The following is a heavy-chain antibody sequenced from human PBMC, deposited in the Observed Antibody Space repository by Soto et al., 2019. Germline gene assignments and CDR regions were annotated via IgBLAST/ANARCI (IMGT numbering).Heavy chain of an antibody. Sequence: SETLSLTCTVSGGSISSSSYYWGWIRQPPGKGLEWIGSIYYSGSTYYNPSLKSRVTISVDTSKNQFSLKLSSVTAADTAVYYCARGGSGYYYGPAYYYYGMDVWGQGTTVTVSS. CDR2: IYYSGST. D-gene: IGHD3-22*01. CDR1: GGSISSSSYY. CDR3: ARGGSGYYYGPAYYYYGMDV. J-gene: IGHJ6*02. V-gene: IGHV4-39*01.